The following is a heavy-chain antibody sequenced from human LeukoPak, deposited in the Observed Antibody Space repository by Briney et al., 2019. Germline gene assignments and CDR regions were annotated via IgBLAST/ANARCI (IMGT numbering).Heavy chain of an antibody. Sequence: SETLSLTCAVYGGSFSGYYWSWIRQPPGKGLEWIGEINHSGSTNYNPSLKSRVIISVDTSKNQFSLKLSSVTAADTAVYYCAREGNSRDGYNDAFDIWGQGTMVTVSS. V-gene: IGHV4-34*01. CDR3: AREGNSRDGYNDAFDI. CDR2: INHSGST. J-gene: IGHJ3*02. D-gene: IGHD3-22*01. CDR1: GGSFSGYY.